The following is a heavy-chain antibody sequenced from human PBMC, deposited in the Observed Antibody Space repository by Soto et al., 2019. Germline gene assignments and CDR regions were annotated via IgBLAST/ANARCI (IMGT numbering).Heavy chain of an antibody. J-gene: IGHJ5*02. D-gene: IGHD6-13*01. V-gene: IGHV4-34*01. CDR1: GGSFSGYY. CDR2: INHSGST. CDR3: ARGGGSSWYGINWFDP. Sequence: ETLSLTCAVYGGSFSGYYWSWIRQPPGKGLEWIGEINHSGSTNYNPSLKSRVTISVDTSKNQFSLKLSSVTAADTAVYYCARGGGSSWYGINWFDPWGQGTLVTVSS.